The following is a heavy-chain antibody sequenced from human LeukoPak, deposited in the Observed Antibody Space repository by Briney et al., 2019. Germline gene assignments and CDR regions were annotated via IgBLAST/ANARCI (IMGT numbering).Heavy chain of an antibody. CDR1: GFTFSTYA. CDR2: ISGRGGT. J-gene: IGHJ4*03. D-gene: IGHD4-17*01. Sequence: PGGSLRLSCSASGFTFSTYAMHWVRQAPGKGLEWVSVISGRGGTYYADSVKGRFIISRDNSENMLYLQMNSLGADDTALYYCAKGGLRSTPLDYWGQGTLVTVSS. CDR3: AKGGLRSTPLDY. V-gene: IGHV3-23*01.